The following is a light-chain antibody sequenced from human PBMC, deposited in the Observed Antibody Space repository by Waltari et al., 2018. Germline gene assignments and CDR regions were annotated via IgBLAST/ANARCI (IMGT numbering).Light chain of an antibody. J-gene: IGLJ3*02. CDR2: ETT. V-gene: IGLV7-46*01. Sequence: QAVVTQAPSLHVSPGGTVTPTCGSSTGAVTSGHDTPWLQQKPGQAPRTVIYETTEKGSWTPARFSGSLLGGKAALTLSGAQPEDEADYYCLLSCNGVWVFGGGTKLSVL. CDR3: LLSCNGVWV. CDR1: TGAVTSGHD.